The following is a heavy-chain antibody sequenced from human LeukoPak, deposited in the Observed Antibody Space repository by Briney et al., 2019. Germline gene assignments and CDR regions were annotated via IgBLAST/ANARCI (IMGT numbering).Heavy chain of an antibody. CDR3: ARGSRLVPDY. Sequence: SETLSLTCAVYGGSFSGYYWSWIRQPPGKGLEWIGEINHSGSTSYNPSLKSRVTISVDTSKNQFSLKLSSVTAADTAVYYCARGSRLVPDYWGQGTLVTVSS. CDR2: INHSGST. CDR1: GGSFSGYY. J-gene: IGHJ4*02. D-gene: IGHD3-9*01. V-gene: IGHV4-34*01.